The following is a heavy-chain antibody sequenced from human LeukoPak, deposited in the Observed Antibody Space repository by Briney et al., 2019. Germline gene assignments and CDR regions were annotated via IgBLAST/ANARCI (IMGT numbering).Heavy chain of an antibody. CDR2: IWYDGSNK. CDR3: ARDFLAAAGFPLGY. CDR1: GFTFSSYG. Sequence: PGGSPRLSCAASGFTFSSYGMHWVRQAPGKGLEWVAVIWYDGSNKYYADSVKGRFTISRDNSKNTLYLQMNSLRAEDTAVYYCARDFLAAAGFPLGYWGQGTLVTVSS. V-gene: IGHV3-33*01. J-gene: IGHJ4*02. D-gene: IGHD6-13*01.